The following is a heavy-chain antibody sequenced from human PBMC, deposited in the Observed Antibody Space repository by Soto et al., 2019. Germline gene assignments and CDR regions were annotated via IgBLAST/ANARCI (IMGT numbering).Heavy chain of an antibody. CDR3: ARHGAVAVTTPSWYFDY. D-gene: IGHD4-17*01. CDR2: IIPIFGTA. Sequence: SVKVSCKASGGAFSSYAISWVRQAPGQGLEWMGGIIPIFGTANYAQKFQGRVTITADESTSTAYMELSSLRSEDTAVYYCARHGAVAVTTPSWYFDYWGQGTLVTVSS. CDR1: GGAFSSYA. J-gene: IGHJ4*02. V-gene: IGHV1-69*13.